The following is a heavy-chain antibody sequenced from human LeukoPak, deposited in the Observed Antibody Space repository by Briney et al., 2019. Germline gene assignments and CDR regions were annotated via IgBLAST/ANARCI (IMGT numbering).Heavy chain of an antibody. CDR2: INHSGST. Sequence: PSETLSLTCAVYGGSFSGYYWNWIRQPPGTGLEWIGEINHSGSTNYNPSLKSRVTISVDTSKKQFSLKLSSLTAADTAVYYCAGTPLYYYDSSGYLDYWGQGTLVTVSS. V-gene: IGHV4-34*01. CDR1: GGSFSGYY. D-gene: IGHD3-22*01. CDR3: AGTPLYYYDSSGYLDY. J-gene: IGHJ4*02.